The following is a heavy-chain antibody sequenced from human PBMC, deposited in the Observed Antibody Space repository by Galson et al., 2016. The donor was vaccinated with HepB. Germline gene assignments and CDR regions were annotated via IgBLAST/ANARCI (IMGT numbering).Heavy chain of an antibody. CDR1: GFTFSRDW. Sequence: SLRLSCAVSGFTFSRDWMHWVRQAPGKGLVWVSRINTDVSSTSYADSVKGRFTISTDNAKNTLYLQMNSLRAEDTAVYYCARKGGIYSPWGYWGQGTLVTVSS. CDR2: INTDVSST. V-gene: IGHV3-74*01. D-gene: IGHD3-10*01. J-gene: IGHJ4*02. CDR3: ARKGGIYSPWGY.